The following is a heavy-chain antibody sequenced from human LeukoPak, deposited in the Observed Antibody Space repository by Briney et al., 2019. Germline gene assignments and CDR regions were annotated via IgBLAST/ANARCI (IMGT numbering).Heavy chain of an antibody. D-gene: IGHD6-19*01. Sequence: ASVKVSCKASGYTFTSYDINWVRQATGQGLEWIGWMNPNSGNTGYAQKFQGRVTMTRNTSISTAYMELSSLRSEDTAVYYCARGPTVADPVHGFDYWGQGTLVTVSS. V-gene: IGHV1-8*01. CDR2: MNPNSGNT. CDR3: ARGPTVADPVHGFDY. J-gene: IGHJ4*02. CDR1: GYTFTSYD.